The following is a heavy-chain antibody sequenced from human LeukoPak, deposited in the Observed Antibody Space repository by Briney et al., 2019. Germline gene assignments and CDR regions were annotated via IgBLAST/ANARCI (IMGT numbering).Heavy chain of an antibody. CDR3: ARGGPTVTTSFDY. D-gene: IGHD4-17*01. Sequence: SVKVSCKASGGTFSSYAISWVRQAPGQGLEWMGRIIPILGIANYAQKFQGRVTITADKSTSTAYMELSSLRSEDTAVYYCARGGPTVTTSFDYWGQGTLVTISS. CDR2: IIPILGIA. CDR1: GGTFSSYA. J-gene: IGHJ4*02. V-gene: IGHV1-69*04.